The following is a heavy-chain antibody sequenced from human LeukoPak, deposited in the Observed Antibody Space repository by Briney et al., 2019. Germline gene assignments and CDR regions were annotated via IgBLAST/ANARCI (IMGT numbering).Heavy chain of an antibody. V-gene: IGHV3-30*01. J-gene: IGHJ4*02. D-gene: IGHD3-10*01. CDR1: GFTFSAYN. CDR2: ISYHGSDK. CDR3: AKARAGTYGEFFDY. Sequence: QPGRSLTLSCAASGFTFSAYNMHWVRQAPGKGREWLAVISYHGSDKYYADSVKGRFTISRDNPKNTLYLEMISLRPEDTAIYYCAKARAGTYGEFFDYWGQGALVTVSS.